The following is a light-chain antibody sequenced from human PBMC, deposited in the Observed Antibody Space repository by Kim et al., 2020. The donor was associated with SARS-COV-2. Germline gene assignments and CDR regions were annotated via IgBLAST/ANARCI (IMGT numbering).Light chain of an antibody. CDR1: QSVLYSSKNKNY. CDR2: WAS. V-gene: IGKV4-1*01. Sequence: DIVMTQSPDSLAVSLGERATINCKSSQSVLYSSKNKNYLAWYQQKPGQPPKLLIYWASTRESGVPDRFSGSGSETDFTLTISSLQAEDVAVYYCQHYYSTPRTFGQGTKVEIK. J-gene: IGKJ1*01. CDR3: QHYYSTPRT.